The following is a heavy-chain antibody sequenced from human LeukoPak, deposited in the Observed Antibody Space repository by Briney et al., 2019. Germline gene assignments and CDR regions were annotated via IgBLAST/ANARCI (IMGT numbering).Heavy chain of an antibody. CDR3: ATALKNVLLWFGEFLVY. V-gene: IGHV3-30*03. CDR1: GITLSSHG. CDR2: ISLDGNNK. J-gene: IGHJ4*02. D-gene: IGHD3-10*01. Sequence: GGSLRLSCSASGITLSSHGMHWVRQAPGKGLEWVAVISLDGNNKYYADSVKGRFTISRDNSKNTLYLQMNNLGPEDTAVYYCATALKNVLLWFGEFLVYWGQGALVAVSS.